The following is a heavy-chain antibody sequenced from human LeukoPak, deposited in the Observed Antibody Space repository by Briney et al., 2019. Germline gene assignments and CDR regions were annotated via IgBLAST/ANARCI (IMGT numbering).Heavy chain of an antibody. CDR2: IYYTGRT. Sequence: SETLSLTCGVSGGSISRHYWSWIRQPPGKGLEWIGSIYYTGRTRYNPSLQSRVTISVGTSENKFSLKLTSVTAADTAVYYCARLLDNDNSGDPDTFDVWGQGTVVTVSS. V-gene: IGHV4-59*11. J-gene: IGHJ3*01. CDR1: GGSISRHY. D-gene: IGHD3-22*01. CDR3: ARLLDNDNSGDPDTFDV.